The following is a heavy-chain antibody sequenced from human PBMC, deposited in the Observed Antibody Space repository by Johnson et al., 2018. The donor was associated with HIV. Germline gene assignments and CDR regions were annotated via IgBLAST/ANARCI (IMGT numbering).Heavy chain of an antibody. J-gene: IGHJ3*02. CDR2: IYSGGGT. Sequence: VPLVESGGGVVQPGRSLRLSCAASGFTFSSTYMRWVRQATGKGLEWVSVIYSGGGTYAADSVTGRFTISRDNSKNTLYLQMNSLRAEDTAVYYCARDQSSRQAFDIWGQGTMVTVSS. D-gene: IGHD6-6*01. CDR3: ARDQSSRQAFDI. CDR1: GFTFSSTY. V-gene: IGHV3-66*02.